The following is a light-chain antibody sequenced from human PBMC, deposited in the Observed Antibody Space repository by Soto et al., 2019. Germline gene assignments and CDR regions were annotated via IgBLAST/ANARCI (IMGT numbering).Light chain of an antibody. V-gene: IGLV2-14*03. J-gene: IGLJ1*01. Sequence: QSALTQPGSVSGSPGQSITISCTGTSSDVGGYNYVSWYQQHPGKVPKLMIYDVSNRPSGVPNRFSGSKSGNTASLTISGLRPEDEADYYCSSFTSSTTYVFGTGTKLTVL. CDR1: SSDVGGYNY. CDR2: DVS. CDR3: SSFTSSTTYV.